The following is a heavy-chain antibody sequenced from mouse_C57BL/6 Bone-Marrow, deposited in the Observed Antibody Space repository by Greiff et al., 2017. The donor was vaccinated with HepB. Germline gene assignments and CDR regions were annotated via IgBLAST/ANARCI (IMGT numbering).Heavy chain of an antibody. J-gene: IGHJ4*01. CDR2: IYPGSGST. CDR3: ARFYGSSTGYYAMDY. Sequence: QVLLQQPGAELVKPGASVKMSCKASGYTFTSYWITWVKQRPGQGLEWIGDIYPGSGSTNYNEKFKSKATLTVDTSSSTAYMQLSSLTSEDSAVYYCARFYGSSTGYYAMDYWGQGTSVTVSS. V-gene: IGHV1-55*01. CDR1: GYTFTSYW. D-gene: IGHD1-1*01.